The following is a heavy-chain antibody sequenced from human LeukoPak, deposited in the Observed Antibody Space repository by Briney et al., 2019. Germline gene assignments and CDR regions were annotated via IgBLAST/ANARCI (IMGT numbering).Heavy chain of an antibody. V-gene: IGHV1-2*02. Sequence: WASVKVSCKASGYTFTSHYMHWVRQAPGQGFEWMGWIIPNSGGTKYAENFQGRVTVTSDMSISTASLELSRLTLNDTAMYFCARGDHYSSGWRSDASDLWGQGTMVIVSS. CDR2: IIPNSGGT. CDR1: GYTFTSHY. J-gene: IGHJ3*01. CDR3: ARGDHYSSGWRSDASDL. D-gene: IGHD6-19*01.